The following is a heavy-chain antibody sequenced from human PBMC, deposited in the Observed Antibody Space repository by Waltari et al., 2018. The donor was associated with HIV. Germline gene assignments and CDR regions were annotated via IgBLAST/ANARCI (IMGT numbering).Heavy chain of an antibody. Sequence: VQLVESGGGPIKTGGSLRLSCTASGFRVSNHCMDWVRQGPGKGLVWVARLNSDGSSRNYADAVKGRFVISRDNARNTVYLQLNSLRVEDTAMYFCARASHYIEFSTFDGDYYFDVWGRGTRVAVSS. CDR3: ARASHYIEFSTFDGDYYFDV. CDR1: GFRVSNHC. J-gene: IGHJ4*02. D-gene: IGHD2-15*01. CDR2: LNSDGSSR. V-gene: IGHV3-74*01.